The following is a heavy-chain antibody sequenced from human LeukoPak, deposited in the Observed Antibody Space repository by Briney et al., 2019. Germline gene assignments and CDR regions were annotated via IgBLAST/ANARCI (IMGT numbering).Heavy chain of an antibody. Sequence: GGSLRLSCAASGFTFSSYAMSWVRQAPGKGLEWVSYISSSGSTIYYADSVKGRFTISRDNAKNSLYLQMNSLRAEDTAVYYCARDLVAVAGRDYWGQGTLVTVSS. CDR3: ARDLVAVAGRDY. CDR1: GFTFSSYA. CDR2: ISSSGSTI. V-gene: IGHV3-48*04. J-gene: IGHJ4*02. D-gene: IGHD6-19*01.